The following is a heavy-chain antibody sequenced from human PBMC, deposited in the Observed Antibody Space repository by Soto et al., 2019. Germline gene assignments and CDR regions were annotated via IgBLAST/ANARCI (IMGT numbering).Heavy chain of an antibody. J-gene: IGHJ4*02. CDR3: ARNGALDY. V-gene: IGHV4-30-4*01. Sequence: QVQLQESGPGLVKPSQTLSLTCTVSGGSISSGDYYWSWIRQPPGKGLEWIGYILYSGITNYNPHHERRLTISVDTSKNHFSQKLTSVTAADTAVDCCARNGALDYWGRGTLVTVSS. CDR1: GGSISSGDYY. D-gene: IGHD2-8*01. CDR2: ILYSGIT.